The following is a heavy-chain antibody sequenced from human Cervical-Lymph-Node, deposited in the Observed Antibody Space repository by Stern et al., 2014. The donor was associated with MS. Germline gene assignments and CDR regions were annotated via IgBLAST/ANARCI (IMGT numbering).Heavy chain of an antibody. J-gene: IGHJ4*02. CDR1: GYAFSAHY. CDR2: INTNTGGT. D-gene: IGHD2-15*01. V-gene: IGHV1-2*06. CDR3: ARDMAMLLMIFDY. Sequence: QVQLVQSGAEVKKTGASVKVSCKTSGYAFSAHYMHWVRQAPGQGPEWMGRINTNTGGTNYEHKFQGMVHMTRDTDISTVYMELSRLRSDDTAVYYCARDMAMLLMIFDYWRQGTLFSVSS.